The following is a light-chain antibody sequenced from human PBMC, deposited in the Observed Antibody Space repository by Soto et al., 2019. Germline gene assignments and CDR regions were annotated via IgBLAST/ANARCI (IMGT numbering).Light chain of an antibody. V-gene: IGKV3-11*01. CDR3: QQRYDWPWT. Sequence: EIVLTQSPATLSLSPGERATLSCRASQSVSSYLAWYQQKPGQAPRLLIYDASNRATGIPARFSGSGSGTDFTLTISSLEPEDFAVYYCQQRYDWPWTFGLGTKVEI. CDR1: QSVSSY. CDR2: DAS. J-gene: IGKJ1*01.